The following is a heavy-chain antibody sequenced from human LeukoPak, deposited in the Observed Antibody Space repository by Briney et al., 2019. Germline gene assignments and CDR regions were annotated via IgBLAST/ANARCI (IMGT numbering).Heavy chain of an antibody. D-gene: IGHD3-9*01. CDR3: ARDRFDWLLGAYYYYGMDV. CDR2: ISSSSSYI. V-gene: IGHV3-21*01. J-gene: IGHJ6*04. Sequence: GGSLRLSCAASGFTFSSYSMNWVRQAPGKGLEWVSSISSSSSYIYYADSVKGRFTISRDNAKNSLYLQMNSLRAEDTAVYYCARDRFDWLLGAYYYYGMDVWGEGTTVTVSS. CDR1: GFTFSSYS.